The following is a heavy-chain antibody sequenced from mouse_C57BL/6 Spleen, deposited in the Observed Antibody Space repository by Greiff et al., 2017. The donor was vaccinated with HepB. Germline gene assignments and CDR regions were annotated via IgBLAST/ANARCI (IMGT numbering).Heavy chain of an antibody. CDR1: GYTFTSYW. CDR3: ARERVYYDYDGGFDY. CDR2: INPSNGGT. D-gene: IGHD2-4*01. J-gene: IGHJ2*01. Sequence: QVQLKQPGTELVKPGASVKLSCKASGYTFTSYWMHWVKQRPGQGLEWIGNINPSNGGTNYNEKFKSKATLPVAKASSTAYRQLSSLRSEDAAVYYCARERVYYDYDGGFDYWGQGTTLTVSS. V-gene: IGHV1-53*01.